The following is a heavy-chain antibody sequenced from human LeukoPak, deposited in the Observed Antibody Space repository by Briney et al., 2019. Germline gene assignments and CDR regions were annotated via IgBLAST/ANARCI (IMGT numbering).Heavy chain of an antibody. CDR2: IIPIFGTA. CDR3: ARGRPSGWYKEHFDY. D-gene: IGHD6-19*01. CDR1: GGTFSSYA. V-gene: IGHV1-69*13. J-gene: IGHJ4*02. Sequence: GASVKVSCKASGGTFSSYAISWVRQAPGQGLEWMGGIIPIFGTANYAQKFQGRVTITADESTSTAYMELSSLRSEDTAVYYCARGRPSGWYKEHFDYWGQGTLVTVSS.